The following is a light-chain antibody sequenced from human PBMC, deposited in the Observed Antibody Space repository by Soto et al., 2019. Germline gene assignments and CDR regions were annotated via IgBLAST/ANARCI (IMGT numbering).Light chain of an antibody. CDR1: QTVGTTY. V-gene: IGKV3-15*01. Sequence: EIVLTQSPATLSSFPGDRVTLSCRSSQTVGTTYLAWYQHKPGQAPRLLIYGASTRATGIPARFSGSGSGTEFTLTISSLQSEDFAVYYCQQYNNWPPWTFGQGTKVDI. CDR2: GAS. CDR3: QQYNNWPPWT. J-gene: IGKJ1*01.